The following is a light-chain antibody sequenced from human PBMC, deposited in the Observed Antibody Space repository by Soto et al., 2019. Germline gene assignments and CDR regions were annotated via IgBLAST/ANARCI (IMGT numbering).Light chain of an antibody. Sequence: DVQMTQSPSSLSASVGDRVTITCRASQNIDIYLNWYQQKPGRPPTLLIYTTSRLRSGVPTRFSGSGSGTDFALTISNLQPEDFATYSCHQSYITPPAFGQGTKVDIK. CDR2: TTS. CDR1: QNIDIY. J-gene: IGKJ2*01. CDR3: HQSYITPPA. V-gene: IGKV1-39*01.